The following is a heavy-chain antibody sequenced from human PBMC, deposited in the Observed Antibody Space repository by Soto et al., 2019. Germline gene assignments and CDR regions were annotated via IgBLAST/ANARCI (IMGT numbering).Heavy chain of an antibody. Sequence: PGGSLRLSCAASGFTFSSYGMHWVRQAPGKGLEWVAVIWYDGSNKYYAGSVKGRFTISRDNSKNKLYLQMNSLRAEDTAVYYCARDSSSFRIGTGDWFDPWGQGTLVTVSS. J-gene: IGHJ5*02. D-gene: IGHD6-13*01. V-gene: IGHV3-33*01. CDR2: IWYDGSNK. CDR1: GFTFSSYG. CDR3: ARDSSSFRIGTGDWFDP.